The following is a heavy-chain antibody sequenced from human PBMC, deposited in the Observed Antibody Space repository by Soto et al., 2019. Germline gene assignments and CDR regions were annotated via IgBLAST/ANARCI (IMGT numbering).Heavy chain of an antibody. CDR1: GFTFSSYA. V-gene: IGHV3-23*01. J-gene: IGHJ4*02. CDR2: ISGSGGST. CDR3: VKGMRDGSVSYYPYYFDY. Sequence: GGSLRLSCAASGFTFSSYAMSWVRQAPGKGLEWVSAISGSGGSTYYADSVKGRFTISRDNSKNTLYLKMNSLRAEDTAVYYCVKGMRDGSVSYYPYYFDYWGQGTLGTVSS. D-gene: IGHD3-10*01.